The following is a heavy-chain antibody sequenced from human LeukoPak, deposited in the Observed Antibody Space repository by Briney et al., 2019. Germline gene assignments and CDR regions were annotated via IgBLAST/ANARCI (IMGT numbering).Heavy chain of an antibody. CDR1: GFRFSSFG. CDR3: AKAPVTTCRGAFCYPFDY. J-gene: IGHJ4*02. CDR2: ISDTGNT. Sequence: GGSLRLSCAASGFRFSSFGMSWVRQAPGKGLEWVSAISDTGNTYHADSVKGRFTISRDSSKNTLFLQMNRLRPEDAAVYYCAKAPVTTCRGAFCYPFDYWGLGTLVTVSS. V-gene: IGHV3-23*01. D-gene: IGHD2-15*01.